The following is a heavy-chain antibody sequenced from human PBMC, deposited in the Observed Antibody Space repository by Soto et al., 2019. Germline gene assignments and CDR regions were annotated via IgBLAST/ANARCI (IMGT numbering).Heavy chain of an antibody. CDR1: GYIFSTIG. CDR3: ARDLDGSGSYYTNY. Sequence: ASVKASCKTSGYIFSTIGISWVRQAPGQGLEWMGWISPHKDDTYYAQRLQGRVTMTTDTSTSTAYMELRSLRSDDTAVYFCARDLDGSGSYYTNYWRQRTLVIVCS. V-gene: IGHV1-18*01. J-gene: IGHJ4*02. CDR2: ISPHKDDT. D-gene: IGHD3-10*01.